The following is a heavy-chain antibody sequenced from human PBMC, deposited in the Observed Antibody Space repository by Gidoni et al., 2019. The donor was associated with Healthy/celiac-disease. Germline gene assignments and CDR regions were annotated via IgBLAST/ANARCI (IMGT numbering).Heavy chain of an antibody. CDR1: GYTFTSYY. J-gene: IGHJ6*02. V-gene: IGHV1-46*01. Sequence: QVQLVQSGAEVKKPGASVKVSCKASGYTFTSYYMHWVRQAPGQGLEWMGIINPSGGSTSYAQKFQGRVTMTRDTSTSTVYMELSSLRSEDTAVYYCAREDTAMVPVHYGMDVWGQGTTVTVSS. CDR2: INPSGGST. D-gene: IGHD5-18*01. CDR3: AREDTAMVPVHYGMDV.